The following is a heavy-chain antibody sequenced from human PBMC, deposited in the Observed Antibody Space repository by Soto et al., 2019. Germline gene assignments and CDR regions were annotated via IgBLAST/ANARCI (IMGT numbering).Heavy chain of an antibody. Sequence: ASVKVSCKASGYTFTSYGISWVRQAPGQGLEWMGWISAYNGNTNYAQKLQGRVAMTTDTSTSTAYMELRSLRSDDTAVYYCARVLPYCSGGSCYGGAFDYWGQGTLVTVSS. J-gene: IGHJ4*02. CDR3: ARVLPYCSGGSCYGGAFDY. CDR2: ISAYNGNT. V-gene: IGHV1-18*04. D-gene: IGHD2-15*01. CDR1: GYTFTSYG.